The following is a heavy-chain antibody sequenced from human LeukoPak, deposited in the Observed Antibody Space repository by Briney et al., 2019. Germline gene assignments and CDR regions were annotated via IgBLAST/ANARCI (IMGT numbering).Heavy chain of an antibody. D-gene: IGHD7-27*01. Sequence: GGSLRLSCAASGFTFSSYATSWVRQAPGKGLEWVSAISGSGGSTYYADSVKGRFTISRDNSKNTLYLQMNSLRAEDTAVYYCAKYVTWGPLYYYYGMDVWGQGTTVTVSS. V-gene: IGHV3-23*01. J-gene: IGHJ6*02. CDR2: ISGSGGST. CDR3: AKYVTWGPLYYYYGMDV. CDR1: GFTFSSYA.